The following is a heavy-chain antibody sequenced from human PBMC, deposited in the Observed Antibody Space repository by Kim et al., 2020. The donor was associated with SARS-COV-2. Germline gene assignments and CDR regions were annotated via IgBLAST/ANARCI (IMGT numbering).Heavy chain of an antibody. D-gene: IGHD3-22*01. CDR2: IIPIFGTA. J-gene: IGHJ2*01. CDR1: GGTFSSYA. Sequence: SVKVSCKASGGTFSSYAISWVRQAPGQGLEWMGGIIPIFGTANYAQKFQGRVTITADESTSTAYMELSSLRSEDTAVYYCASQGYYDSSGYYPLYWYFDLWGRGTLVTVSS. CDR3: ASQGYYDSSGYYPLYWYFDL. V-gene: IGHV1-69*13.